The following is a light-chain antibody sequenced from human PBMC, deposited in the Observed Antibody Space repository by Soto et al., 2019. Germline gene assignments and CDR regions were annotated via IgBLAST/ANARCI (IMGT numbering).Light chain of an antibody. CDR3: YSYEGGRV. CDR2: EVN. Sequence: QSALTQPASVSGSPGQSITISCTGTISNVGSYNLVSWYQQHPGKAPKLIIYEVNKRPSGVSYRFSGSKSGNTASLTISGLQTEDEADYYCYSYEGGRVFGGGTKVTVL. CDR1: ISNVGSYNL. J-gene: IGLJ3*02. V-gene: IGLV2-23*02.